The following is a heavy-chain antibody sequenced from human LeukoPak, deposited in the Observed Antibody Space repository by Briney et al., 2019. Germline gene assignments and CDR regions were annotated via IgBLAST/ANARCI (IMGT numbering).Heavy chain of an antibody. CDR2: LSGSGGTT. CDR3: AKDRSSSWYIDWFDP. J-gene: IGHJ5*02. V-gene: IGHV3-23*01. D-gene: IGHD6-13*01. Sequence: GGSLRLSCAASGFTFSSYAMSWVRQAPRKGLEWVSGLSGSGGTTYYADSVKGRFTISRDNSKSTLYLQMNSLRAEDTAVYYCAKDRSSSWYIDWFDPWGQGTLVTVSS. CDR1: GFTFSSYA.